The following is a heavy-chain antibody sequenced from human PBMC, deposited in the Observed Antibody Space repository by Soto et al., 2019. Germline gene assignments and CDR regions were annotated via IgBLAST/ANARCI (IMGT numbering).Heavy chain of an antibody. CDR3: ARRGLWLRHFDY. V-gene: IGHV4-39*01. Sequence: SETLSLTCTVSGGSISSSSYYWGWLRQPPGKGLEWIGSIYYSGSTYYNPSLKSRATISVDTSKNQFSLKLSSVTAADTAVYYCARRGLWLRHFDYWGQGTLVTVSS. CDR2: IYYSGST. CDR1: GGSISSSSYY. J-gene: IGHJ4*02. D-gene: IGHD5-12*01.